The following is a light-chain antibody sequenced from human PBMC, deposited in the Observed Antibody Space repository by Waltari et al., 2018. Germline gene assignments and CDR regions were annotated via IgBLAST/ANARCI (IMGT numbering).Light chain of an antibody. V-gene: IGLV2-23*01. CDR1: SSDVGYYKL. Sequence: QSALTQPASVSGSPGQSITTSCPGTSSDVGYYKLVSSYQQYPGKAPKGMISDDNKRPRGVSDRFSGSKSGNTASLTISGVQAEDEADYYCCSYAGSYTWVFGAGTKLTVL. J-gene: IGLJ3*02. CDR3: CSYAGSYTWV. CDR2: DDN.